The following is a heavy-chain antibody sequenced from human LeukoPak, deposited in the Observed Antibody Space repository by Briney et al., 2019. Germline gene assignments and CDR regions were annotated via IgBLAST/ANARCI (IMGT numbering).Heavy chain of an antibody. CDR2: ISFTGDNA. D-gene: IGHD3-3*01. CDR1: GFTFRGYS. Sequence: AGGSLRLSCAASGFTFRGYSMNWVRQAPGKGLEWVSTISFTGDNAFYADSVKGRCTISRDRSKNTLYLQMNTLRVEDTAVYYCAKGRHPIDFWSGFMTVFDYWGQGTLVTVSS. V-gene: IGHV3-23*01. CDR3: AKGRHPIDFWSGFMTVFDY. J-gene: IGHJ4*02.